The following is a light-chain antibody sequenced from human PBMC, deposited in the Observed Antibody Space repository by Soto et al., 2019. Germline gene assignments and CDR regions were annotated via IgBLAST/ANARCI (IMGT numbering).Light chain of an antibody. Sequence: DIQMTQSPSSLSASVGDRVTIICQASQDISNYLNWYQQKPGKAPKLLIYDASNLETGVPSRFSGSESGTDFTFTISRLQPKDIGTYYCQQYDNLPFTFGPGTKVDIK. CDR3: QQYDNLPFT. CDR1: QDISNY. CDR2: DAS. V-gene: IGKV1-33*01. J-gene: IGKJ3*01.